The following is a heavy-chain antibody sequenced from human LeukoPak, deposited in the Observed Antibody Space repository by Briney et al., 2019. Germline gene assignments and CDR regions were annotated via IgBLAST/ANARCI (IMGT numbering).Heavy chain of an antibody. CDR2: IYPGDSDT. Sequence: KVSCKASGYTFTSYAMHWVRQMPGKGLEWMGIIYPGDSDTRYSPSFQGQVTISADKSISTAYLQWSSLKASDTAMYYCVTPKLHGVLYWGQGTLVTVSS. V-gene: IGHV5-51*01. CDR1: GYTFTSYA. D-gene: IGHD3-10*01. J-gene: IGHJ4*02. CDR3: VTPKLHGVLY.